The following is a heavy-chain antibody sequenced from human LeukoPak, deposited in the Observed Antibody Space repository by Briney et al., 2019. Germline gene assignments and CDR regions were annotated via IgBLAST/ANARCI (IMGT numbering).Heavy chain of an antibody. V-gene: IGHV4-39*01. D-gene: IGHD3-3*01. CDR2: IYYSGST. J-gene: IGHJ4*02. Sequence: PSETLSLTCTVSGGSISSSSYYWGWLRQPPGTGREWIGSIYYSGSTYYNPSLKSRVTISVDTSKNQFSLKLSSVTAADTAVYYCTGITIFGVVITYFDYWGQGTLVTVSS. CDR1: GGSISSSSYY. CDR3: TGITIFGVVITYFDY.